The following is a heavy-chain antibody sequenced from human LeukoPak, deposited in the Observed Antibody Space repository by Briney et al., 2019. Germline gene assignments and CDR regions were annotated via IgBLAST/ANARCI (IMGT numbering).Heavy chain of an antibody. CDR3: AKDARAYYYYMDV. Sequence: GGSLRLSCAASGFTFDDYAMHWARHAPGKGLEWVSGISWNSGSIGYADSVKGRFTISRDNAKNSLYLQMNSLRAEDMALYYCAKDARAYYYYMDVWGKGTTVTVSS. CDR2: ISWNSGSI. D-gene: IGHD3-10*01. V-gene: IGHV3-9*03. CDR1: GFTFDDYA. J-gene: IGHJ6*03.